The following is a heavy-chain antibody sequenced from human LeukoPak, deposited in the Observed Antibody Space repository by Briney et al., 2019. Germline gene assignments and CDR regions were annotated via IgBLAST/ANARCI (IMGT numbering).Heavy chain of an antibody. D-gene: IGHD5-18*01. CDR3: TRTSIRGYSYGSDS. Sequence: GGSLRLSCTASGFSLTDYYMSWIRQAPGKGLEWVSYISSNSNTIRYADSVRGRFTISRDNSRDSVFLQMNDLRVEDTAVYYCTRTSIRGYSYGSDSWGQETRVTVSS. J-gene: IGHJ4*02. CDR1: GFSLTDYY. CDR2: ISSNSNTI. V-gene: IGHV3-11*04.